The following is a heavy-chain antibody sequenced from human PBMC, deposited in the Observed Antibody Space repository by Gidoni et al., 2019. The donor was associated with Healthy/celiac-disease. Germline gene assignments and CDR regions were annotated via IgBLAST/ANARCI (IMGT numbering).Heavy chain of an antibody. V-gene: IGHV4-59*01. D-gene: IGHD2-21*01. CDR3: ARAAPLLLNVVVEGVWFDP. CDR2: IYYSGST. Sequence: QVQLQESGPGLVKPSETLSLTCTVSGRSISSYYWSWIRQPPGKGLEWIGYIYYSGSTNYTPSLKSRVTISVDTSKNQFSLKLSSVTAADTAVYYCARAAPLLLNVVVEGVWFDPWGQGTLVTVSS. CDR1: GRSISSYY. J-gene: IGHJ5*02.